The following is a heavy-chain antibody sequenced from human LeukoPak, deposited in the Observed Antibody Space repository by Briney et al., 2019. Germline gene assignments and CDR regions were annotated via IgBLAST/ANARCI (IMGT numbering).Heavy chain of an antibody. J-gene: IGHJ4*02. CDR1: AFTFSNAW. CDR2: IKSKTDGGTT. D-gene: IGHD3-10*01. CDR3: SRGPTCISRIRGVVITDY. Sequence: GGSLRLSCAASAFTFSNAWMSWVRQAPGKGLEWVGRIKSKTDGGTTDYAEHVKGRFTISRDDSKNTLYLQMNRLRGEDTAVYYCSRGPTCISRIRGVVITDYWGGGTLVTVSS. V-gene: IGHV3-15*01.